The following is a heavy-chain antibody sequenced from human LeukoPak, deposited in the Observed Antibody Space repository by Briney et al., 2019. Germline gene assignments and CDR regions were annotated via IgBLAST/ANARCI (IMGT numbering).Heavy chain of an antibody. V-gene: IGHV3-23*01. Sequence: HSGGSLRLSCAAPGFTFRSYAMSWVRQVPGKGLEWVSAISGNGGSTYYADSVKGRFTISRDNSKNTLYLQMNTLRTEDTALYYCVREKYCTPTDCLHGRFYFNCWGQGTLVTVSS. J-gene: IGHJ4*02. CDR2: ISGNGGST. D-gene: IGHD2-8*01. CDR1: GFTFRSYA. CDR3: VREKYCTPTDCLHGRFYFNC.